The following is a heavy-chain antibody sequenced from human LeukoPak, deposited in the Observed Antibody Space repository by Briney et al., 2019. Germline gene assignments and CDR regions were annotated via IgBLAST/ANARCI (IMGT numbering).Heavy chain of an antibody. D-gene: IGHD5-24*01. J-gene: IGHJ3*02. V-gene: IGHV3-7*03. Sequence: GGSLRLSCATSGFSFSNAWMNWVRQAPGKGLEWVANIKQDGSEKYYVDSVKGRFTISRDNAKNSLYLQMNSLRAEDTAVYYCARVGRDGYNPAHAFDIWGQGTMVTVSS. CDR1: GFSFSNAW. CDR2: IKQDGSEK. CDR3: ARVGRDGYNPAHAFDI.